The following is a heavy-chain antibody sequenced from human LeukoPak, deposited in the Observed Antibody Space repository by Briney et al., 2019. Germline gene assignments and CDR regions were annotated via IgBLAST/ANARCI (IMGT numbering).Heavy chain of an antibody. Sequence: ASVKVSCKASGYTFTSYDINWVRQATGQGLEWMGWMNPNSGNTGYAQKFQGRVTMTRNTSISTAYMELSSLRSEDTAVYYCARALRFLVGDYYDMDVWGKGTTVTVSS. CDR2: MNPNSGNT. D-gene: IGHD3-3*01. V-gene: IGHV1-8*01. CDR1: GYTFTSYD. J-gene: IGHJ6*03. CDR3: ARALRFLVGDYYDMDV.